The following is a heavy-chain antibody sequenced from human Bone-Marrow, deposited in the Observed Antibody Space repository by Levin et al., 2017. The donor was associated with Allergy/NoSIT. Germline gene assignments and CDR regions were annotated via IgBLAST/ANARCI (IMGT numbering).Heavy chain of an antibody. CDR1: GIPFSTYS. V-gene: IGHV3-21*01. Sequence: PGGSLRLSCVASGIPFSTYSMNWVRQAPGKGLQWVSSSSSSGASTYYADSVKGRFTIPKDNANNVLYLQMNSLQAEDTAVYYCGSSASIDYWGQGALVTVSS. CDR2: SSSSGAST. J-gene: IGHJ4*02. D-gene: IGHD1-26*01. CDR3: GSSASIDY.